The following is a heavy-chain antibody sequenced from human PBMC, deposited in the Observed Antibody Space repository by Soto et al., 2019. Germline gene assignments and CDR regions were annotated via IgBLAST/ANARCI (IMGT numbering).Heavy chain of an antibody. V-gene: IGHV4-39*01. CDR2: IYYSGSP. J-gene: IGHJ2*01. CDR3: ASRIWFGESYRYLDL. CDR1: GGSICGSCYY. D-gene: IGHD3-10*01. Sequence: SETLSLTCTVSGGSICGSCYYWGWIRQAPGKGLEWVGSIYYSGSPYYNPSLKSRVTISVDTSKNQFSLKLSSVTAADTAVYYCASRIWFGESYRYLDLWGRSTLVPVSP.